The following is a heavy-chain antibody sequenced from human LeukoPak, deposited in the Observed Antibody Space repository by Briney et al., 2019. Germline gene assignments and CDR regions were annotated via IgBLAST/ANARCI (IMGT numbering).Heavy chain of an antibody. D-gene: IGHD3-22*01. CDR2: ISAYNGNT. Sequence: ASVKVSCKASGYTFTSYGISWVRQAPGQGLEWMGWISAYNGNTNYAQKLQGRVTMTTDTSTSTAYMELRSLRSDDTAVYYRARGRDDYYDSSGYYYYYYYMDVWGKGTTVTVSS. V-gene: IGHV1-18*01. J-gene: IGHJ6*03. CDR3: ARGRDDYYDSSGYYYYYYYMDV. CDR1: GYTFTSYG.